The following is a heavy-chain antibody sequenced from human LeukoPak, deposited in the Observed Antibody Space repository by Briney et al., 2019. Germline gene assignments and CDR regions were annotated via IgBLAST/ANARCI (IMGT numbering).Heavy chain of an antibody. D-gene: IGHD1-1*01. CDR2: IKEDGSQK. CDR3: ARKGELERRRSWDC. V-gene: IGHV3-7*03. Sequence: GGSLRLSCSASGFTFSSRWMSWVRQAPGKGLEWVANIKEDGSQKYYADSVKGRFTISRDNAKNSLYLQMSSLRAEDTAVYYCARKGELERRRSWDCWGQGTLVTVSS. CDR1: GFTFSSRW. J-gene: IGHJ4*02.